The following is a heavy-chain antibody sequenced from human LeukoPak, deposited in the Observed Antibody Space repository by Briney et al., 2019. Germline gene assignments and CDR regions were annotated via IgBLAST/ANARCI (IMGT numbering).Heavy chain of an antibody. CDR2: IKQDGSEK. CDR1: GFTFSSYW. Sequence: GRSLRLSCAASGFTFSSYWMSWVRQAPGKGLEWVANIKQDGSEKYYVDSVKGRFTISRDNAKNSLYLQMNSLRAEDTAVYYCARSDYGDYFHYWGQGTLVTVSS. CDR3: ARSDYGDYFHY. J-gene: IGHJ4*02. V-gene: IGHV3-7*01. D-gene: IGHD4-17*01.